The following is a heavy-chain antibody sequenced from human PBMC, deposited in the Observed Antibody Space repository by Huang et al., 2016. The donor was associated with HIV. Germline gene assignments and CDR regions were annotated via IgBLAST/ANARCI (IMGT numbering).Heavy chain of an antibody. CDR3: ARASWYEPRSWYFGL. D-gene: IGHD6-13*01. CDR1: GGSVSGHY. V-gene: IGHV4-34*01. CDR2: INDNGYT. J-gene: IGHJ2*01. Sequence: QVQLQQWGAGLLKPSETLSLTCAVYGGSVSGHYWSWIRQPPGKGLEWIVEINDNGYTNYNPSLKSRVTISVHTSRNQFSLKLNSVTAADAAVYYCARASWYEPRSWYFGLWGRGTLVTVSS.